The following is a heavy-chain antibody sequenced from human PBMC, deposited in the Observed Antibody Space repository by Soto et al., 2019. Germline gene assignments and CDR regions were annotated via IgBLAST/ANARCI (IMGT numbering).Heavy chain of an antibody. D-gene: IGHD6-19*01. CDR2: IYYSGST. CDR3: ARDRTVYSSGWSSYFDY. Sequence: LSLTWTVSDGSIRSGGYYLSWIRQHPGKGLEWIGYIYYSGSTYYNPSLKSRVTISVDTSKNQFSLKLSSVTAADTAVYYCARDRTVYSSGWSSYFDYWGQGTLVTVSS. V-gene: IGHV4-31*02. CDR1: DGSIRSGGYY. J-gene: IGHJ4*02.